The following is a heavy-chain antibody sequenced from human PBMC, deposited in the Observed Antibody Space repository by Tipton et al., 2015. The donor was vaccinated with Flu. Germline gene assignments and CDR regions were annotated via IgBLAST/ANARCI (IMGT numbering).Heavy chain of an antibody. Sequence: TLSLTCTVSGGSIISGSHYWSWIRQPAGKGLEWIGRIYTSGRTDYNPSLKSRITISVDTSNNLFSLNLRSVSAADTAVYYCARAGDSNSWYVYWGQGTLVSVSS. J-gene: IGHJ4*02. CDR3: ARAGDSNSWYVY. V-gene: IGHV4-61*02. D-gene: IGHD6-13*01. CDR2: IYTSGRT. CDR1: GGSIISGSHY.